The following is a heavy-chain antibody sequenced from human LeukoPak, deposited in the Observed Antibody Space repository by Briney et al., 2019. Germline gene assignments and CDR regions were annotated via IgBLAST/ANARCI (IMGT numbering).Heavy chain of an antibody. V-gene: IGHV4-30-4*07. D-gene: IGHD6-13*01. Sequence: SQTLSLTCAVSGGSISSGGYSWSWIRQPPGKGLEWIGCIHYSGRTNYNPSLNSRLTMSVDTFKNQFSLRLSSVTAADTAMYYCSRYSSSWYNDYWGQGTLVTVSS. CDR1: GGSISSGGYS. J-gene: IGHJ4*02. CDR3: SRYSSSWYNDY. CDR2: IHYSGRT.